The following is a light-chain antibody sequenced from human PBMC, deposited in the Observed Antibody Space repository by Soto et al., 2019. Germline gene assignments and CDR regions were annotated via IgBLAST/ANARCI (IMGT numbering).Light chain of an antibody. CDR2: AAS. CDR3: LQDYNYPRT. V-gene: IGKV1-6*01. J-gene: IGKJ1*01. Sequence: AILMTDSPSSLSTSVGDGVTITCRASQGIRQDLGWHPVKPGKAPKLLLYAASALQNGVPSRFRGSASGADFTLTISSLQPEDFATYYCLQDYNYPRTFSQGTKVEIK. CDR1: QGIRQD.